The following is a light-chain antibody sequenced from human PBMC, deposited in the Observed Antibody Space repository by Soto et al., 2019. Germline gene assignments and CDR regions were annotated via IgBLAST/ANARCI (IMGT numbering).Light chain of an antibody. J-gene: IGKJ4*01. CDR2: TAS. V-gene: IGKV1-39*01. CDR1: QNINKY. CDR3: QQSFSAPLT. Sequence: DIQMTKSPSSLSASVGDSVNITCRASQNINKYLNWYQQQPGKAPKLLIYTASSLQVGFPSRFSGSGSGTDFTLIISSLQPADSATYYCQQSFSAPLTFGGGTKVDIK.